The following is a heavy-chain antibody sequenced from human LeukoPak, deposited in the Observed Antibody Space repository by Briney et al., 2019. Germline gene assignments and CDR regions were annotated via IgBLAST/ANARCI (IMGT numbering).Heavy chain of an antibody. CDR1: GFTFSSYS. CDR3: ARDIDYGDPAYFDY. CDR2: ISSSSSYI. V-gene: IGHV3-21*01. J-gene: IGHJ4*02. D-gene: IGHD4-17*01. Sequence: PGGSLRLSCAASGFTFSSYSMNWVRQAPGKGLEWVSSISSSSSYIYYADSVKGRFTISRDNAKNSLYLQMNSLRDEDTAVYYCARDIDYGDPAYFDYWGQGTLVTVSS.